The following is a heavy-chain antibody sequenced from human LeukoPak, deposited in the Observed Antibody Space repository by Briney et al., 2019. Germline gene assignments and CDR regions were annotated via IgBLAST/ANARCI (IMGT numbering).Heavy chain of an antibody. CDR2: ISGSGGST. CDR1: GFTFSDYY. D-gene: IGHD2-21*01. J-gene: IGHJ4*02. CDR3: AKYGGESGVAFDS. V-gene: IGHV3-23*01. Sequence: GGSLRLSCAASGFTFSDYYMSWVRQAPGKGLEWVSAISGSGGSTYYADSVKGRFTISRDNSKNTLYLQMNSLRGEDTAVYYCAKYGGESGVAFDSWGQGTLVTVSS.